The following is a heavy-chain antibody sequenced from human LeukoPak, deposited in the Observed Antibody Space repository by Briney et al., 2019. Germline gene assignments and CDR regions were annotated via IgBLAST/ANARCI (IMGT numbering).Heavy chain of an antibody. Sequence: PSETLSLTCTVSGGSISSSSYYWGWIRQPPGKGLEWIGSIYYSGSTYYNPSLKSRVTISVDTSKNQFSLKLSSVTAADTAVYYCARRVYDSSGLPNWFDPWGQGTLVTVSS. D-gene: IGHD3-22*01. CDR1: GGSISSSSYY. CDR2: IYYSGST. CDR3: ARRVYDSSGLPNWFDP. V-gene: IGHV4-39*01. J-gene: IGHJ5*02.